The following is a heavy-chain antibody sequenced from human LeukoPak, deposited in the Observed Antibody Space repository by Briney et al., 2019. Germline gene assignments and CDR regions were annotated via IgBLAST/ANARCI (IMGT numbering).Heavy chain of an antibody. CDR3: ARADSSSWSYWFDP. D-gene: IGHD6-13*01. J-gene: IGHJ5*02. V-gene: IGHV1-18*01. Sequence: ASVKVSCKASGYTFTSYGIGWVRQAPGQGLEWMGWISAYNGNTNYAQKLQGRVTMTTDTSTSTAYMELRSLRSDDTAVYYCARADSSSWSYWFDPWGQGTLVTVSS. CDR1: GYTFTSYG. CDR2: ISAYNGNT.